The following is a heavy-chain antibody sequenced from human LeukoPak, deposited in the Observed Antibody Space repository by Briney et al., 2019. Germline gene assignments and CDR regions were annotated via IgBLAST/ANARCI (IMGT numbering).Heavy chain of an antibody. CDR1: GYTLTGYY. CDR2: INPNSGGT. J-gene: IGHJ4*02. CDR3: ASDWNPRWY. D-gene: IGHD1-1*01. V-gene: IGHV1-2*02. Sequence: ASVTVSCKASGYTLTGYYMHWVRQAPGQGLEWMGWINPNSGGTNYAQKFQGRVTMTRDTSISTVYMELSRLRSDDTAVYYCASDWNPRWYWGQGTLVTVSS.